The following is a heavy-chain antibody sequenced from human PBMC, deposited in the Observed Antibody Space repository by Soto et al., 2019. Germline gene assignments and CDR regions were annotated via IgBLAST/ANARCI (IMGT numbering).Heavy chain of an antibody. Sequence: GGSLRLSCAASGFTFSSYWMHWVRQAPGKGLVWVSRINSDGSSTSYADSVKGRFTISRDNAKNTLYLQMNSLRAEDTAVYYCARDVERWFGELFLSYMDVWGKGTTVTVSS. D-gene: IGHD3-10*01. J-gene: IGHJ6*03. CDR2: INSDGSST. CDR3: ARDVERWFGELFLSYMDV. CDR1: GFTFSSYW. V-gene: IGHV3-74*01.